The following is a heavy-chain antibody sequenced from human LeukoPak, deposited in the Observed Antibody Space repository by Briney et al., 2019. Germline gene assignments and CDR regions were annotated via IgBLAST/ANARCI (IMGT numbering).Heavy chain of an antibody. J-gene: IGHJ4*02. CDR2: INSDGTTT. V-gene: IGHV3-74*01. D-gene: IGHD3/OR15-3a*01. CDR3: ASGLANFWTGYPHY. CDR1: GFSFSNSW. Sequence: PGGSLRLSCAASGFSFSNSWMHWVRQAPGKGLVWVSRINSDGTTTYYADSVKGRFTISRDNAKNTLFLQMNSLRPEDTALYYCASGLANFWTGYPHYWGQGTLVT.